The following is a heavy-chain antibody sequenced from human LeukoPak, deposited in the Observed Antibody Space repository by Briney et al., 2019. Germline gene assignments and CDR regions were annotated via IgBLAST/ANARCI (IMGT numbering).Heavy chain of an antibody. CDR2: ISAYNGNT. CDR3: ALRGRDTAMGDYYYYGMDV. D-gene: IGHD5-18*01. J-gene: IGHJ6*02. V-gene: IGHV1-18*01. Sequence: ASVTVSCTASGYTFTSYGISWVRQAPGQGLEWMGWISAYNGNTNYAQELQGRVTMTTDTSTSTAYMELRSLRSDDTAVYYCALRGRDTAMGDYYYYGMDVWGQGTTVTVSS. CDR1: GYTFTSYG.